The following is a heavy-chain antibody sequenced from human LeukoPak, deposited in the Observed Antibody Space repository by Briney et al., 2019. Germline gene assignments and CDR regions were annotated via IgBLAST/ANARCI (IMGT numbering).Heavy chain of an antibody. Sequence: GGSLRLSCAASGFTFSSYAMSWVRQAPGKGLEWVSAISGSGGSTYYADSVKGRFTISRDNSKNTLYLQMNSLRAEDTAVYYCAKDRLLVSSSWYSVSGYWGQGTLVTVSS. CDR3: AKDRLLVSSSWYSVSGY. J-gene: IGHJ4*02. CDR1: GFTFSSYA. V-gene: IGHV3-23*01. CDR2: ISGSGGST. D-gene: IGHD6-13*01.